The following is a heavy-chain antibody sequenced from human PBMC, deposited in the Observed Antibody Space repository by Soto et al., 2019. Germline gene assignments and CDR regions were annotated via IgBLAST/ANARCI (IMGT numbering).Heavy chain of an antibody. CDR1: GFMFSNHG. J-gene: IGHJ4*02. D-gene: IGHD3-16*01. V-gene: IGHV3-48*02. Sequence: VGSLRLSCAASGFMFSNHGMNWVRQAPGKGLEWLSYFGTTRGFVYYADSVKGRFTISRDNAKNSLFLQMNSLRDEDTAVYYCVRDHNWAFDYWGQGALVTVSS. CDR3: VRDHNWAFDY. CDR2: FGTTRGFV.